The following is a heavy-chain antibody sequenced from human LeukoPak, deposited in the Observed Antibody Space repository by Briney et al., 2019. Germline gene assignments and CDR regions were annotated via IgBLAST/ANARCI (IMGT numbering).Heavy chain of an antibody. CDR1: GFTFNDYY. Sequence: GGSLRLSCAASGFTFNDYYMSWIRQAPGKGLEWLSYISSSGSMIYYADSVKGRFTISRDNAKNSLYLQMNSLRAEDTAVYYCARRYYSGGSCLLDYWGQGTLVTVSS. J-gene: IGHJ4*02. D-gene: IGHD2-15*01. CDR2: ISSSGSMI. CDR3: ARRYYSGGSCLLDY. V-gene: IGHV3-11*04.